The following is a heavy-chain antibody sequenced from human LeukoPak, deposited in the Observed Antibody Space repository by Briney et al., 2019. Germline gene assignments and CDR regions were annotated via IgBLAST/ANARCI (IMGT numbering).Heavy chain of an antibody. D-gene: IGHD2-8*02. V-gene: IGHV3-23*01. CDR1: GFTFSSYA. J-gene: IGHJ4*02. CDR2: ISGSGGST. CDR3: AKRGVTPRRDFDY. Sequence: GGSLRLSCAASGFTFSSYAVSWVRQAPGKGLEWVSGISGSGGSTYYADSVKGRFTISRDNSKNTLNLQMNSLRAEDTALYYCAKRGVTPRRDFDYWGQGTLVTVSS.